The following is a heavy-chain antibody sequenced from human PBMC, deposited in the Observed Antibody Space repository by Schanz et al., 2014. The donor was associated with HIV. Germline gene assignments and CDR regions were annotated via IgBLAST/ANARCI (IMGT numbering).Heavy chain of an antibody. Sequence: EVQLLESGGGLVQPGGSLRLSCRGSEFPFSHNAMTWVRQAPGKGLQWVSSITDSGDKTDYTDSVKGRFTISRDNSRNTLFLQMDSLRVDDTAVYYCAQMGAFAAFDIWGHGTVVTVSS. CDR2: ITDSGDKT. V-gene: IGHV3-23*01. CDR1: EFPFSHNA. CDR3: AQMGAFAAFDI. D-gene: IGHD3-16*01. J-gene: IGHJ3*02.